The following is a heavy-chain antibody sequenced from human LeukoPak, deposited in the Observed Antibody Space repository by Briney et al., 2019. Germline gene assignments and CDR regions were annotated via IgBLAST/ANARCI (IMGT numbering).Heavy chain of an antibody. CDR1: GLTLSSYT. Sequence: GGSLRLSCAASGLTLSSYTVHWVRQAPGKGLGWVSVISYDGSNKYYADSVEGRFTISRDNSKNTLYLQINSLSAEDMAVYYCANTLYNGGWSAFDYWGQGTLVTVSS. J-gene: IGHJ4*02. D-gene: IGHD6-19*01. V-gene: IGHV3-30*04. CDR2: ISYDGSNK. CDR3: ANTLYNGGWSAFDY.